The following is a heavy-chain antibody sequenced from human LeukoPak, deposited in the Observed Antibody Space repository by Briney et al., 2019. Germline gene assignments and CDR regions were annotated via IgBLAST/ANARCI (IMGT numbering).Heavy chain of an antibody. CDR1: GGSINSGGYY. Sequence: SQTLSLTCTVSGGSINSGGYYWSWIRQQPGKGLDWIGYIYYSGNTYYNPSLKSRVIISVDTSKNQFSLKLSSVTAADTAVYYCARDRHVGSWGYFDYWGQGTLVTVSS. V-gene: IGHV4-31*03. D-gene: IGHD6-13*01. J-gene: IGHJ4*02. CDR2: IYYSGNT. CDR3: ARDRHVGSWGYFDY.